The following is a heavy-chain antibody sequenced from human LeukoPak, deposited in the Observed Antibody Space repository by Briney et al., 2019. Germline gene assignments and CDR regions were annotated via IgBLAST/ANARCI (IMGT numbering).Heavy chain of an antibody. CDR1: GYTFTSYY. Sequence: SSVKVSCKASGYTFTSYYMHWVRQAPGQGLEWMGIINPSGGSTSYAQKFQGRVTMTRDMSTSTVYMELSSLRSEDTAVYYCASVDTAMDPFDFWGERTLVSVSS. D-gene: IGHD5-18*01. V-gene: IGHV1-46*01. J-gene: IGHJ4*02. CDR3: ASVDTAMDPFDF. CDR2: INPSGGST.